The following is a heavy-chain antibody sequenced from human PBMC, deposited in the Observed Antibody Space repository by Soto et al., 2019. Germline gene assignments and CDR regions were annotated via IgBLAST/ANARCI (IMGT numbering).Heavy chain of an antibody. CDR2: IIPILGIA. CDR1: GGTFSSST. D-gene: IGHD2-15*01. V-gene: IGHV1-69*02. J-gene: IGHJ4*02. Sequence: QVQLVQSGAEVKKPGSSVKVSCKASGGTFSSSTISWVRQAPGQGLEWMGRIIPILGIANYAQKFQGRVTITADKSTSTAYMELTSLRSEDTAVYYCARGPYCSRGSCYQYFDYWGQGTLVTVSS. CDR3: ARGPYCSRGSCYQYFDY.